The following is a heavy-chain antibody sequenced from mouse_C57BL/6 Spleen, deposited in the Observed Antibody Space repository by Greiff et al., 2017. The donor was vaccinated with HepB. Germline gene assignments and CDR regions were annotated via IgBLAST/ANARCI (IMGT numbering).Heavy chain of an antibody. V-gene: IGHV1-19*01. CDR3: ARGRKGYGAMDY. CDR2: INPYNGGT. D-gene: IGHD1-1*02. Sequence: EVQLQQSGPVLVKPGASVKMSCKASGYTFTDYYMNWVKQSHGKSLEWIGVINPYNGGTSYNQKFKGKATLTVDKSSSTAYMELNSLTSEDSAVYDGARGRKGYGAMDYWGQGTSVTVSS. J-gene: IGHJ4*01. CDR1: GYTFTDYY.